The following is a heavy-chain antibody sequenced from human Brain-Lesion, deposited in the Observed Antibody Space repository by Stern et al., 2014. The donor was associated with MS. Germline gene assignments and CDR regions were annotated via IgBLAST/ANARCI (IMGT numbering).Heavy chain of an antibody. J-gene: IGHJ4*02. CDR1: GYTLTELS. V-gene: IGHV1-24*01. D-gene: IGHD1-26*01. CDR3: ATLSPGAGGNYYRHFDY. CDR2: FDPEDGET. Sequence: QVQLVESGAEVKKPGASVKVSCKVSGYTLTELSMHWVRQAPRKGLEWMGGFDPEDGETIYAQKFQGRVTMTEDTSTDTAYMELSSLRSEDTAVYYCATLSPGAGGNYYRHFDYWGQGTLGTGSS.